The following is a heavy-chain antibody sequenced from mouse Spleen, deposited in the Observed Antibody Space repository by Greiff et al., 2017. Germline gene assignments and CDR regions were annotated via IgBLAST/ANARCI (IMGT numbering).Heavy chain of an antibody. CDR2: IDPETGGT. CDR3: PRTTATSYAMDY. D-gene: IGHD1-2*01. Sequence: VHLVESGAELVRPGASVTLSCKASGYTFTDYEMHWVKQTPVHGLEWIGAIDPETGGTAYNQKFKGKAILTADKSSSTAYMELRSLTSEDSAVYYCPRTTATSYAMDYWGQGTSVTVSS. J-gene: IGHJ4*01. V-gene: IGHV1-15*01. CDR1: GYTFTDYE.